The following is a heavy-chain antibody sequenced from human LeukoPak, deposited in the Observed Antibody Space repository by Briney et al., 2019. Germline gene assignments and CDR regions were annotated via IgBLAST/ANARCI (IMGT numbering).Heavy chain of an antibody. CDR2: IDPGDSYT. CDR1: GYSFTTYW. Sequence: MAGGSLRLSCKGSGYSFTTYWISWVRQMPGKGLEWMGGIDPGDSYTNYSPSFQGHVTISVDRSISTAYLQWSSLKASDTAIYYCARHTGSRGTWESFDYGGQGTLVTVSS. CDR3: ARHTGSRGTWESFDY. J-gene: IGHJ4*02. D-gene: IGHD1-26*01. V-gene: IGHV5-10-1*01.